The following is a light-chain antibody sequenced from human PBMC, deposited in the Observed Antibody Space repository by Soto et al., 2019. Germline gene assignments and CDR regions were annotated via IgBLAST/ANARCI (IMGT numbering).Light chain of an antibody. CDR3: QQYNNWP. CDR1: QSVSSN. J-gene: IGKJ5*01. V-gene: IGKV3D-15*01. CDR2: GAS. Sequence: EIVLTQSPGTLSLSAGERASLSCRASQSVSSNLAWYQQKPGQAPRLLIYGASTRATGNPARFSGSGSGSEFTLTISSLQYEDFAVYYCQQYNNWPFGQGTRREIK.